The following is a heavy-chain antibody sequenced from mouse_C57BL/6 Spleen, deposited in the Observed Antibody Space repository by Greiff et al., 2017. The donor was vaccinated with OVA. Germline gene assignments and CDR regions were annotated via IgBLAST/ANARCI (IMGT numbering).Heavy chain of an antibody. V-gene: IGHV5-17*01. D-gene: IGHD2-4*01. J-gene: IGHJ1*03. Sequence: EVQVVESGGGLVKPGGSLKLSCAASGFTFSDYGMHWVRQAPEKGLEWVAYISSGSSTIYYADTVKGRFTISRDNAKNTLFLQMTSLRSEDTAMYYCARGIYDYDGYWYFDVWGTGTTVTVSS. CDR3: ARGIYDYDGYWYFDV. CDR1: GFTFSDYG. CDR2: ISSGSSTI.